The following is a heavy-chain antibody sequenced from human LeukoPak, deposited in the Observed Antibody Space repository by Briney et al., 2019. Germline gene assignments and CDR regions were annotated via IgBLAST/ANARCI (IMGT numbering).Heavy chain of an antibody. D-gene: IGHD2-15*01. CDR2: IRSQTAGGTT. Sequence: AGGSLRLSCAVSGLTLSNVWMNWVRKAPGKGLEGVGRIRSQTAGGTTDFAAPVKGRFSISRDDSKNSLYLQMNSLTSEDTAVYYCAHGSAQYYEYWGQGTLVTVSS. CDR1: GLTLSNVW. V-gene: IGHV3-15*07. J-gene: IGHJ1*01. CDR3: AHGSAQYYEY.